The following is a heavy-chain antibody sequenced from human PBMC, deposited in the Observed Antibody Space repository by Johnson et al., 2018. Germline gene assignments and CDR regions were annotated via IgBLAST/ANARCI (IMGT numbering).Heavy chain of an antibody. Sequence: VQLQESGGGLVKPGGSLRLSCATSGFTFSSYGINWVRQAPGKGPEWVSFISSGSSYIYYADSVKGRFTVSREDAKNSVFLQMNSLRVEDTAVYYSVRDSTRTVNWGQGTLVSVSS. V-gene: IGHV3-21*01. CDR1: GFTFSSYG. CDR2: ISSGSSYI. D-gene: IGHD4-11*01. J-gene: IGHJ4*02. CDR3: VRDSTRTVN.